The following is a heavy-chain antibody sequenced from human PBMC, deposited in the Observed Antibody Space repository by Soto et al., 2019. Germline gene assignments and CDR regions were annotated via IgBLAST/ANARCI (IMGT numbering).Heavy chain of an antibody. J-gene: IGHJ4*02. V-gene: IGHV3-48*03. CDR1: GFTFSSYE. D-gene: IGHD2-21*02. Sequence: EVQLVESGGGLVQPGGSLRLSCAASGFTFSSYEMNWVRQAPGKGLEWVSYISSSGSTIYYADSVKGRFTVSRDNAKNSLYLQMNSLRAEDTAVYYCARGSRADCGGDCYSGTDSWGQGTLVTVSS. CDR2: ISSSGSTI. CDR3: ARGSRADCGGDCYSGTDS.